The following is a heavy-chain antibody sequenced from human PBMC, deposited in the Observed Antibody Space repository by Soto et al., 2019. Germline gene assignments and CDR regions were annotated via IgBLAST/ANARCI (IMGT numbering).Heavy chain of an antibody. CDR3: ARDYLGGSSGSLPGGVMDV. CDR2: ISAYNGNI. CDR1: AYTFTNYG. D-gene: IGHD6-13*01. J-gene: IGHJ6*02. Sequence: ASVKVSCTASAYTFTNYGISWVRQAPGQGLEWMGWISAYNGNINYAQKFRGRVTMTTDTSTSSAYLEVRSLRSEDTAVYYCARDYLGGSSGSLPGGVMDVWGQGTTFTVSS. V-gene: IGHV1-18*01.